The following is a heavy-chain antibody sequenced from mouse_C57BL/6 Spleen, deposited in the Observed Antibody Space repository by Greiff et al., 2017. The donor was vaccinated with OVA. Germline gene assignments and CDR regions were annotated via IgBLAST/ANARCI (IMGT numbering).Heavy chain of an antibody. J-gene: IGHJ4*01. CDR3: ARTHYYGSTYYAMDY. D-gene: IGHD1-1*01. CDR1: GYSITSDY. V-gene: IGHV3-8*01. Sequence: DVKLVESGPGLAKPSQTLSLTCSVTGYSITSDYWNWIRKFPGNKLEYMGYISYSGSTYYNPSLKSRISITRDTSKNQYYLQLNSVTTEDTATYYCARTHYYGSTYYAMDYWGQGTSVTVSS. CDR2: ISYSGST.